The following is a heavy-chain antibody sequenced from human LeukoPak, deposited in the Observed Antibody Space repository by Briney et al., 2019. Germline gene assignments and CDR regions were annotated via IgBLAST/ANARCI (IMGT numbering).Heavy chain of an antibody. CDR2: IWYDGSNK. D-gene: IGHD3-22*01. CDR1: GFTFSSYG. J-gene: IGHJ4*02. Sequence: GRSLRLSCAASGFTFSSYGMHWVRQAPGKGLEWVAVIWYDGSNKYYADCVKGRFTISRDNSKNTLYLQMNSLRAEDTAVYYCARVNYYYDSSGFDYWGQGTLVTVSS. CDR3: ARVNYYYDSSGFDY. V-gene: IGHV3-33*01.